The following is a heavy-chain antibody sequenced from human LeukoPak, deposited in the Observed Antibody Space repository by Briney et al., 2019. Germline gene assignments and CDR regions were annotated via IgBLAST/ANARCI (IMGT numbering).Heavy chain of an antibody. J-gene: IGHJ4*02. D-gene: IGHD2-15*01. Sequence: GGSLRLSCAASGLTFSTYAMHWVRQAPGKGLEWVAVIWHDGRNKYYADSVKGRFTISRDNSKNTLYLQMDSLRAEDTAVYYCARSQYCSGGSCYRLGDYWGQGTLVTVSS. CDR2: IWHDGRNK. V-gene: IGHV3-33*01. CDR3: ARSQYCSGGSCYRLGDY. CDR1: GLTFSTYA.